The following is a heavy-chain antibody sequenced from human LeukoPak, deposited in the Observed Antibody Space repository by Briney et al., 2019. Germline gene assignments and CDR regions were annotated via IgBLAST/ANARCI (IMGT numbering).Heavy chain of an antibody. J-gene: IGHJ6*04. CDR3: AELGITMIGGV. CDR2: IKQDGSEK. D-gene: IGHD3-10*02. V-gene: IGHV3-7*01. CDR1: GFTLSNYW. Sequence: GGSLRLSCAASGFTLSNYWMSWVRQAPGKGLEWVANIKQDGSEKYYVDSVKGRFTISRDNAKNSLYLQMSSLRAEDTAVYYCAELGITMIGGVWGKGTTVTISS.